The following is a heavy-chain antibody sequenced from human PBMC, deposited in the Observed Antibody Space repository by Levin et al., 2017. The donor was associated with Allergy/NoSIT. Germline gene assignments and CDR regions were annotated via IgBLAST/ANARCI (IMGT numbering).Heavy chain of an antibody. CDR3: ARTEKFRSWVATIGGYFDY. CDR1: GFTFSSYS. CDR2: ISSSSSYI. Sequence: GGSLRLSCAASGFTFSSYSMNWVRQAPGKGLEWVSSISSSSSYIYYADSVKGRFTISRDNAKNSLYLQMNSLRAEDTAVYYCARTEKFRSWVATIGGYFDYWGQGTLVTVSS. D-gene: IGHD5-12*01. J-gene: IGHJ4*02. V-gene: IGHV3-21*01.